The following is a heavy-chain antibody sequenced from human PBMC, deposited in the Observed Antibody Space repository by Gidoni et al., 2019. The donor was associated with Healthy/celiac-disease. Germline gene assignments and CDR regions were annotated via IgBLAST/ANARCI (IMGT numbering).Heavy chain of an antibody. J-gene: IGHJ6*02. CDR1: GGAISSGSYY. V-gene: IGHV4-61*02. D-gene: IGHD2-2*01. Sequence: QVQLQESGPGLVKPSQTLSLTCTVSGGAISSGSYYWSWIRQPAGKGLEWIGRIYTSGSTNYNPSLKSRVTISVDTSKNQFSLKLSSVTAADTAVYYCAREGIVVVPAAIPLSPYYYYGMDVWGQGTTVTVSS. CDR2: IYTSGST. CDR3: AREGIVVVPAAIPLSPYYYYGMDV.